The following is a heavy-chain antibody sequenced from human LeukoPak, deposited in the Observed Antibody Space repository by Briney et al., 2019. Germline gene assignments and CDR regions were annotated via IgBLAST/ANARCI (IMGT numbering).Heavy chain of an antibody. V-gene: IGHV3-48*03. J-gene: IGHJ4*02. CDR2: ISNSGNTK. CDR3: AAVIDY. CDR1: GFIFSNYE. Sequence: PGGSLKLSCAASGFIFSNYEMNWIRQAPGKGLEWISYISNSGNTKYYADSVKGRFSISRDNANNSVYLQMNNLRAEDTAVYYCAAVIDYWGQGTLVTVSS.